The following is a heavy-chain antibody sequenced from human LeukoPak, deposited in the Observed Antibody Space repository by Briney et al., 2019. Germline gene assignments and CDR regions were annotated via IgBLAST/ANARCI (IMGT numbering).Heavy chain of an antibody. V-gene: IGHV3-43D*04. CDR2: ISWDGGST. CDR3: AKGCGYSGYDEIDY. J-gene: IGHJ4*02. CDR1: GFTFDDYA. D-gene: IGHD5-12*01. Sequence: GGSLRLSCAASGFTFDDYAMHWVRQAPGKGLEWVSLISWDGGSTYYADSVKGRFTISRDNSKNSLYLQMNSLRAEDTALYYCAKGCGYSGYDEIDYWGQGTLVTVSS.